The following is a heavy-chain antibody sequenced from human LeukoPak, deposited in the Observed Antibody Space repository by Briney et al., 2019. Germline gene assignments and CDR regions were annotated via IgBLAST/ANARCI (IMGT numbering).Heavy chain of an antibody. J-gene: IGHJ4*02. Sequence: GGSLRLSCAASGFTFSVSVMHWVRQAPGKGLEYVSVISSNGGSTSYANSVRGRFTISRDNSKNTLYLQMGSLRAEDMAVYYCARDLSGGGLDYWGQGTLVTVSS. V-gene: IGHV3-64*01. CDR3: ARDLSGGGLDY. CDR1: GFTFSVSV. D-gene: IGHD3-10*01. CDR2: ISSNGGST.